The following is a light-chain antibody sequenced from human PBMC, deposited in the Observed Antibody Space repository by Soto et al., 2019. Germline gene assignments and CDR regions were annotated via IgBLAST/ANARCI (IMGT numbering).Light chain of an antibody. CDR1: QDISNW. Sequence: DIPLTQSPSSVSASVGARVTITCRASQDISNWLAWYQQKPGKAPKLLIYSASTLQSGVPSRFSGSASGTDFTLTISSLQPEDFATYYCQQTNSFPAFGQGTRLEIK. V-gene: IGKV1-12*01. J-gene: IGKJ5*01. CDR2: SAS. CDR3: QQTNSFPA.